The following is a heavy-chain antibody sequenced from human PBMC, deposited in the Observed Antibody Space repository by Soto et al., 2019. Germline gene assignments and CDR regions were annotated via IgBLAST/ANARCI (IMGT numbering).Heavy chain of an antibody. CDR3: ATYCTVGTCSTITRTFDF. J-gene: IGHJ4*02. CDR2: ISSGGGTT. CDR1: GFTFSNYA. D-gene: IGHD2-8*02. V-gene: IGHV3-23*01. Sequence: GGSLRLACVDSGFTFSNYAMSWVRQAPGKGLEWVSGISSGGGTTYYADSVQGRFTISRDNSKNTVYLQMNSLRAEDTAVYYCATYCTVGTCSTITRTFDFWGQGTLVTVSS.